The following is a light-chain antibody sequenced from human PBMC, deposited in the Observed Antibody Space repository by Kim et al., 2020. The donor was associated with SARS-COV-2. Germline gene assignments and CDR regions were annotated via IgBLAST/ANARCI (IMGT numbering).Light chain of an antibody. Sequence: PPGERTPHTSRPSPKVRNHYLVGDQQKPVQAPGLLIYAASSRATGIPNGFSGSGSGTDFTLTNAGLGPEDTAVYYCQQHGYSLTVGGRAKVDIK. CDR3: QQHGYSLT. CDR1: PKVRNHY. V-gene: IGKV3-20*01. J-gene: IGKJ4*01. CDR2: AAS.